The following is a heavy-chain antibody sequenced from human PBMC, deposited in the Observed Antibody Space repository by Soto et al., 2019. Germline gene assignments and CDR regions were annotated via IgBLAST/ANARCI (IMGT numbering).Heavy chain of an antibody. CDR2: IVPLPGTT. J-gene: IGHJ3*01. D-gene: IGHD3-10*01. CDR1: GGTFTKYA. Sequence: QVQLVQSGAAVRKPGSSVKVSCKASGGTFTKYAITWVRQAPRQGLEWMGGIVPLPGTTNYAQKFRGRVTISAAESTSTAYLELSSLRSEDTAVYYCAIGFGGLGGSSVCPDYAFDVWGQGTMVIVSS. V-gene: IGHV1-69*01. CDR3: AIGFGGLGGSSVCPDYAFDV.